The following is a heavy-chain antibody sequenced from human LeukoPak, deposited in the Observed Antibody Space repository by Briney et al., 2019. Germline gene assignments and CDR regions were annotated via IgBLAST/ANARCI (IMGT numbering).Heavy chain of an antibody. V-gene: IGHV3-48*04. CDR3: ARVRYNSGYIFDY. D-gene: IGHD5-18*01. CDR1: GFTFSSYS. J-gene: IGHJ4*02. CDR2: IGSGGSPI. Sequence: GGSLRLSCAASGFTFSSYSMNWVRQAPGKGLEWVSYIGSGGSPIYYADSVRGRFSISRDNAKNSLYLQMSSLRAEDTAVYYCARVRYNSGYIFDYWGQGTLVTVSS.